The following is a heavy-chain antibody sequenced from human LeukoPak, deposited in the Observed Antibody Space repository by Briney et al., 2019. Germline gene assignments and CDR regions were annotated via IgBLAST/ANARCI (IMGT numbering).Heavy chain of an antibody. D-gene: IGHD3-16*02. CDR1: GFTFSSYG. CDR2: IWYDGSNK. J-gene: IGHJ4*02. CDR3: ARDRGLRLGELSLRGSYYFDY. Sequence: GGSLRLSCAASGFTFSSYGMHWVRQAPGKGLEWVAVIWYDGSNKYYADSVKGRFTISRDNSKNTLYLQMNSLRAEDTAVYYYARDRGLRLGELSLRGSYYFDYWGQGTLVTVSS. V-gene: IGHV3-33*01.